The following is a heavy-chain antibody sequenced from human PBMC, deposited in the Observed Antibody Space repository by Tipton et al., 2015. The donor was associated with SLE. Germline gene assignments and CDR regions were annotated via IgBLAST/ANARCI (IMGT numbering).Heavy chain of an antibody. D-gene: IGHD4-17*01. J-gene: IGHJ4*02. CDR2: INHSGST. Sequence: TLSLTCTVSGGSINTYYWSCIRQPPGKGLEWIGEINHSGSTNYNPSLKSRVTISVDTSKNQFSLKLSSVTAADTAVYFCARDDPDGDGGGIPGDYWGQGTLVTVSS. CDR1: GGSINTYY. CDR3: ARDDPDGDGGGIPGDY. V-gene: IGHV4-34*01.